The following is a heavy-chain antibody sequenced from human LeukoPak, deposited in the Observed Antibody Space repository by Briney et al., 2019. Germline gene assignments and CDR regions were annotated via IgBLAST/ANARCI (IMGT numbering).Heavy chain of an antibody. J-gene: IGHJ3*02. D-gene: IGHD1-26*01. CDR1: GFTFSGSA. Sequence: PGGSLRLSCAASGFTFSGSAMHWVRQPPGKGLEWIASVYYGSSTYYNASLKSRVTISLNTSKNQFSLKLSSVTAADTAVYFCARDRSGNRWYPDGFDMWGQGTVVAVSS. V-gene: IGHV4-39*07. CDR3: ARDRSGNRWYPDGFDM. CDR2: VYYGSST.